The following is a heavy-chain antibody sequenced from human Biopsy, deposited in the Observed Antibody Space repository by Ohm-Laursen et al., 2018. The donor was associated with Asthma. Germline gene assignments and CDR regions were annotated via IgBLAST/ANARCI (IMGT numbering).Heavy chain of an antibody. D-gene: IGHD6-6*01. V-gene: IGHV4-30-2*01. CDR3: ARAQAAQYYYGMDV. J-gene: IGHJ6*02. CDR1: YGSITSGGYY. CDR2: ISHSGST. Sequence: TLSLTWTVSYGSITSGGYYWTWIRQHPGKGLEWIGYISHSGSTYFNPSLKSRVTISLDRTKSQFSLKLSSVTAADTALYYCARAQAAQYYYGMDVWGQGTTVIVSS.